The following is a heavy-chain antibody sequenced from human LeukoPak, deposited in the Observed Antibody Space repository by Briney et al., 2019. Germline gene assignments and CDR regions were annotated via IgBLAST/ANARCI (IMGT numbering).Heavy chain of an antibody. CDR2: ISVSGNSM. D-gene: IGHD4-23*01. CDR1: GITFNTYS. Sequence: PGGSLRLSCVGSGITFNTYSMNWVRQAPGKGPECISYISVSGNSMHYADSVKGRFSISRDSAKNSLYLQMNNLRAEDTAVYLFARKNSGQMYVSGKGTTVTVSS. V-gene: IGHV3-48*01. CDR3: ARKNSGQMYV. J-gene: IGHJ6*04.